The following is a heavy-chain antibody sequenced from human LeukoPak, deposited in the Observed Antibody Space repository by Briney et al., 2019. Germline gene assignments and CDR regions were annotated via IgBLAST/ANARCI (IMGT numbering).Heavy chain of an antibody. D-gene: IGHD2-15*01. Sequence: SETLSLTCTVSGGSISSSSYYWGWIRQPPGKGLEWIGTIYYSGNTYDNPSLKSRVTISVDTSKNQFSLNLSSVTAADTAAYYCVRDRCNGGSCYSAYYNGVDVWGQGTTVTVSS. CDR2: IYYSGNT. CDR1: GGSISSSSYY. CDR3: VRDRCNGGSCYSAYYNGVDV. J-gene: IGHJ6*02. V-gene: IGHV4-39*07.